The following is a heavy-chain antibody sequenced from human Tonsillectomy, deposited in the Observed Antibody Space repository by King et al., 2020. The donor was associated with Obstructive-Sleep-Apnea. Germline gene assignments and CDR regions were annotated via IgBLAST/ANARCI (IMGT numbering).Heavy chain of an antibody. D-gene: IGHD2-21*02. CDR2: MNPNSGNT. CDR3: ARDGGGLAYCGGDCYPL. CDR1: GYTFTSYD. J-gene: IGHJ4*02. V-gene: IGHV1-8*01. Sequence: QLVQSGAEVKKPGASVKVSCKASGYTFTSYDINWVRQATGQGLEWMGWMNPNSGNTGYAQKFQGRVTMTRNTSISTAYMELSSLRSEDTAVYYCARDGGGLAYCGGDCYPLWGQGTLVTVSS.